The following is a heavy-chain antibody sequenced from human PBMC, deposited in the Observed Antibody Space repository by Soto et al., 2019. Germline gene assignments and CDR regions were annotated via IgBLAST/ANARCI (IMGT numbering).Heavy chain of an antibody. CDR3: AKDPPQSSYGSGGYYDWFDP. CDR2: ISTYNGNT. Sequence: ASVKVSFKASGYTFSNYGINWVRQAPGQGLEWMGWISTYNGNTNFAQKFQGRVTLTTDTSTSTAYMELRSLRSDDTAVYYCAKDPPQSSYGSGGYYDWFDPWGQGTLVTVSS. V-gene: IGHV1-18*01. D-gene: IGHD3-10*01. J-gene: IGHJ5*02. CDR1: GYTFSNYG.